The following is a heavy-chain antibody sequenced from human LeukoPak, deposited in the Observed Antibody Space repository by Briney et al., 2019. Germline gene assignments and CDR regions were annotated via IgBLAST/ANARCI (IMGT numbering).Heavy chain of an antibody. D-gene: IGHD3-22*01. J-gene: IGHJ4*02. Sequence: GGSLRLSCAASGFTFSSYSMSWVRQAPGKGLEWVSSIRSSSSYIYYADSVKGRFTISRDNAKNTLYLQMNSLSAEDTAVYYCVTYDFDYWGQGTLVTVSS. CDR1: GFTFSSYS. V-gene: IGHV3-21*01. CDR2: IRSSSSYI. CDR3: VTYDFDY.